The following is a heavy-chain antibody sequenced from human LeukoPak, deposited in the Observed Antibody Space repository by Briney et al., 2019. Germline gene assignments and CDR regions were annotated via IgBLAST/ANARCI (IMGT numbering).Heavy chain of an antibody. V-gene: IGHV4-59*12. D-gene: IGHD5-12*01. J-gene: IGHJ6*02. CDR1: GGSISSYY. CDR2: IYYSGST. Sequence: SETLSLTCTVSGGSISSYYWSWIRQPPGKGLEWIGYIYYSGSTNYNPSLKSRVTISVDTSKNQFSLKLSSVTAADTAVYYCARGGYSGYVKKQFLYYYGMDVWGQGTTVTVPS. CDR3: ARGGYSGYVKKQFLYYYGMDV.